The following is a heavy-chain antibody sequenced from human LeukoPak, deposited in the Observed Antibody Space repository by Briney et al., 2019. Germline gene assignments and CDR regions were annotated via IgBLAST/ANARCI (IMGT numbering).Heavy chain of an antibody. D-gene: IGHD2-15*01. V-gene: IGHV4-4*07. Sequence: SVTLSLTCTVSAGSICSYFWSWLRQPAGKGLVWFGRIHDNDDSNHNPSLKSRVTMSLDTSMNQVSLKLASVTAADTAVYYCARAPSGCGGTCPSDHWGPGTQVTVSS. CDR2: IHDNDDS. CDR3: ARAPSGCGGTCPSDH. J-gene: IGHJ4*02. CDR1: AGSICSYF.